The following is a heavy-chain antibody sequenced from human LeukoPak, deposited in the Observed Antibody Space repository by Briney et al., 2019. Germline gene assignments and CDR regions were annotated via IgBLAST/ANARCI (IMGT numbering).Heavy chain of an antibody. CDR1: GGTFSSYA. J-gene: IGHJ3*02. CDR3: AMVRGVYAPFDI. CDR2: IIPIFGTA. Sequence: GASVKVSCKASGGTFSSYAISWVRQAPGQGLEWMGGIIPIFGTANYAQKFQGRVTITTDESTSTAYMELSSLRSEDTAVYYCAMVRGVYAPFDIWGQGTMVTVSS. D-gene: IGHD3-10*01. V-gene: IGHV1-69*05.